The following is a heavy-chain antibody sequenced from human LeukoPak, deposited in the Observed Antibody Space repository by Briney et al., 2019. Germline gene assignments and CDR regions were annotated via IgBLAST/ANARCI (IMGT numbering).Heavy chain of an antibody. CDR3: ARDRIGITAATGDS. V-gene: IGHV3-48*01. J-gene: IGHJ4*02. CDR2: ISSSSSTI. Sequence: PGGSLRLSCAASGFTFTGYSTNWVRQAPGKGLEWVSYISSSSSTIYYADSVKGRFAISRDNAKNSLYLQMNSLRAEDTALYYCARDRIGITAATGDSWGQGTLVTVSS. D-gene: IGHD6-13*01. CDR1: GFTFTGYS.